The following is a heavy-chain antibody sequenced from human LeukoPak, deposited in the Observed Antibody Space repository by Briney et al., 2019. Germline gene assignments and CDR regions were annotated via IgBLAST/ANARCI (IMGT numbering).Heavy chain of an antibody. CDR1: GGSFSSSSYY. D-gene: IGHD2-21*02. CDR2: ISYSGTT. Sequence: SETLSLTCTVSGGSFSSSSYYWGWIRQPPGKGLEWIGSISYSGTTYYNPSLKSRVTISVDTSKNQFSLKLSSVTAADTAVYYCARVGCGGDCYGQDWGGPVVRDYYYFDYWGQGTLVTVSS. CDR3: ARVGCGGDCYGQDWGGPVVRDYYYFDY. V-gene: IGHV4-39*01. J-gene: IGHJ4*02.